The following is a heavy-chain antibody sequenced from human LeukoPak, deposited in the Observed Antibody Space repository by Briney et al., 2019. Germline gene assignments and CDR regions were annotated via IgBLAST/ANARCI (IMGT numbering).Heavy chain of an antibody. CDR1: GFTFSSYA. CDR2: ISYDGSNK. V-gene: IGHV3-30-3*01. CDR3: ARGATGIDY. D-gene: IGHD5-12*01. Sequence: PGRSLRLSCAASGFTFSSYAMHWVRQAPGKGLEWVAVISYDGSNKYYADSVKGRFTISRDNSKNTLYLQMNSLRAEDTAVYYCARGATGIDYWGQGTLVTVSS. J-gene: IGHJ4*02.